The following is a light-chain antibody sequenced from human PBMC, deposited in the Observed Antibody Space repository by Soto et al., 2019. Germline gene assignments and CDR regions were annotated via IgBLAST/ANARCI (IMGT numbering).Light chain of an antibody. CDR1: QSVGNNY. Sequence: DIVLTQSPGTLSLSPGKRATLSCWASQSVGNNYLAWYQQKPGQAPRLLIYHASSRATGIPDRFSGSGSGTDSTLTISRLEPEDFAVCYCQQYGWSPPITFGQGTRLEIK. CDR3: QQYGWSPPIT. J-gene: IGKJ5*01. V-gene: IGKV3-20*01. CDR2: HAS.